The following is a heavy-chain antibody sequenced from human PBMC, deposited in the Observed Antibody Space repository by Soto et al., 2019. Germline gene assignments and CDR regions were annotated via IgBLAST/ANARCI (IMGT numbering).Heavy chain of an antibody. CDR2: ISPNNGNT. CDR3: AGGDYDFCSCYYKCIDY. D-gene: IGHD3-3*01. V-gene: IGHV1-18*04. CDR1: GYTFTSYA. Sequence: ASVKVSCKASGYTFTSYAISWVRQAPGQGLEWMGWISPNNGNTNYAQKFQGRVTMTTDKSTSTAYMELSSLRSEDTAVYYCAGGDYDFCSCYYKCIDYWGQGTMVTVSS. J-gene: IGHJ4*03.